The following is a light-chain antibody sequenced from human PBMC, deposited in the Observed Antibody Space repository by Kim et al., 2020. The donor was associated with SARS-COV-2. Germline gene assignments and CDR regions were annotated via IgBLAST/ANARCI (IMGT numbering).Light chain of an antibody. CDR2: GKY. Sequence: ALQQTVRLTCQGDSLRNYYATWYQRRPGQAPVLVLYGKYNRPSGIPDRFSGSNSGNTATLTISRVEAGDEADYYCQVWDGTSDHYVFGTGTKVTVL. CDR1: SLRNYY. CDR3: QVWDGTSDHYV. J-gene: IGLJ1*01. V-gene: IGLV3-19*01.